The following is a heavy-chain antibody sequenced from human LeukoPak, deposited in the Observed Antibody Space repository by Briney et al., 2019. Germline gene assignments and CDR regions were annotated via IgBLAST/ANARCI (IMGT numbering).Heavy chain of an antibody. V-gene: IGHV1-3*01. CDR1: GYTFTSYA. CDR3: ARGSPRYCSGGSCLTY. J-gene: IGHJ4*02. CDR2: INAGNGNT. D-gene: IGHD2-15*01. Sequence: ASVKVSCKASGYTFTSYAMHWVRQAPGQRPEWMGWINAGNGNTKYSQKFQGRVTITRDTSASTAYMELSSLRSEDTAVYYCARGSPRYCSGGSCLTYWGQGTLVTVSS.